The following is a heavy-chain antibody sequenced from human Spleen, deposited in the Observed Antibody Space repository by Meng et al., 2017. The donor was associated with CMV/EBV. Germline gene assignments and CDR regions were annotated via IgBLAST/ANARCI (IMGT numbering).Heavy chain of an antibody. CDR1: GYTFTDYY. Sequence: KASGYTFTDYYIHWVRQAPGQGLEWMGYINPNTGDTDSSQSFHGRVTMTGDTSISTAYMDLNSLISDDTALYYCAREGDDGNSFPDYWGQGTLVTVLL. CDR2: INPNTGDT. V-gene: IGHV1-2*02. CDR3: AREGDDGNSFPDY. J-gene: IGHJ4*02. D-gene: IGHD4-23*01.